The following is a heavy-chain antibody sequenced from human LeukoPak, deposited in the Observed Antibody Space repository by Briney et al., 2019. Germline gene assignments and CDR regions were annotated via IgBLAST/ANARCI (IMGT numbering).Heavy chain of an antibody. Sequence: GGSLRLSCAASGFTFSSYGMHWVRQAPGKGLEWMTFIRYDGGNKYYADSVKGRFTISRDNSKNTLYLQMNSLRAEDTAVYYCARDRGYYYDSSQHAFDIWGQGTMVTVSS. J-gene: IGHJ3*02. CDR3: ARDRGYYYDSSQHAFDI. CDR1: GFTFSSYG. CDR2: IRYDGGNK. V-gene: IGHV3-30*02. D-gene: IGHD3-22*01.